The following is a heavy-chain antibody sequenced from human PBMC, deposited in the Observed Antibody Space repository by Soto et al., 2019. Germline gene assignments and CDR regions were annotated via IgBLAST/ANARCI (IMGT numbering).Heavy chain of an antibody. Sequence: GGSLRLSCAASGFTFSSYAVSWVRQAPGKGLEWVSSISGSGGNTYYADSVKGRFTISRDNSKNTLYLQMSSLGAEDTAVYYSAKDLVPRYCTTTRCRQIYYYYGMDVWGQGTTVTVSS. CDR1: GFTFSSYA. CDR3: AKDLVPRYCTTTRCRQIYYYYGMDV. CDR2: ISGSGGNT. V-gene: IGHV3-23*01. J-gene: IGHJ6*02. D-gene: IGHD2-2*01.